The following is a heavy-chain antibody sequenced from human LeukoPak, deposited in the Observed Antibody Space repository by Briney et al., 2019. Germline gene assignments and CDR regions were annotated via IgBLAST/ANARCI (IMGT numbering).Heavy chain of an antibody. CDR3: ARDGSSWSPLDI. CDR2: IYTSGST. V-gene: IGHV4-4*07. CDR1: GGSISSYY. Sequence: PSETLSLTCTASGGSISSYYWSWIRQPAGKGLEWIGRIYTSGSTNYNPSLKSRITISVDKSRNQFSLKVSSVTAADTAVYYCARDGSSWSPLDIWGQGTMVTVSS. J-gene: IGHJ3*02. D-gene: IGHD6-13*01.